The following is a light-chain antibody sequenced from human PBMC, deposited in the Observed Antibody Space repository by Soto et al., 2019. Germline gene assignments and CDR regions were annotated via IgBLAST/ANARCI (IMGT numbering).Light chain of an antibody. CDR3: QQSSFSPLT. CDR1: HSVVNNY. Sequence: EIVLTQSPGTLSLSPGERATLSCRASHSVVNNYLAWFQQKPGQAPRLLISGASSRAAGIPGRFSGSGSGTDFTLTISRLGPEDFAVYYCQQSSFSPLTFGGGPRVEIK. V-gene: IGKV3-20*01. CDR2: GAS. J-gene: IGKJ4*01.